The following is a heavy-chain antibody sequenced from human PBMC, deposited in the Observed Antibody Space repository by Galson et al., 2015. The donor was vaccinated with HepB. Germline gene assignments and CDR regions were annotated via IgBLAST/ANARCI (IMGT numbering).Heavy chain of an antibody. CDR2: ISGGDDNT. D-gene: IGHD3-10*01. CDR1: GFTFSAYA. V-gene: IGHV3-23*01. J-gene: IGHJ6*02. Sequence: LRLSCAASGFTFSAYAMSWVRQAPGKGLDWVSSISGGDDNTYYADSVKGRFSISRDNFKNTLYLQMNSLRLEDTAVYYCAKSIAIRGAYIMDVWGHGATVAVSS. CDR3: AKSIAIRGAYIMDV.